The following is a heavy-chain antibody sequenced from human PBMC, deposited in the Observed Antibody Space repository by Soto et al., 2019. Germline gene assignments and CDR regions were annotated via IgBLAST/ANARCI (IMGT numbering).Heavy chain of an antibody. J-gene: IGHJ4*02. CDR2: ISSDGSTQ. CDR1: GFTFSNYA. V-gene: IGHV3-30*04. CDR3: QRARLGATYGD. Sequence: QVQLVESGGGVVQPGRSLRLSCAASGFTFSNYAMHWVRQAPGKGLEWVALISSDGSTQHYADSVRGRFTISRDNSKNTHSLHMHSMRAEDTALSDCQRARLGATYGDWGQGTLVTVSS. D-gene: IGHD1-26*01.